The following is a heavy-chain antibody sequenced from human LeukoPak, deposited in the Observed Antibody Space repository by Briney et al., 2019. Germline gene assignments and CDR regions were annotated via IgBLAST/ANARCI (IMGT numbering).Heavy chain of an antibody. D-gene: IGHD3-9*01. Sequence: SETLSLACAVYGGSFSGYYWSWIRQSPGKGLEWIGEINHSGSTNYNPSLKSRVTISVDTSKNQFSLKLSSVTAADTAVYYCVGDILTGYYNSRYYFDYWGQGTLVTVSS. CDR2: INHSGST. CDR1: GGSFSGYY. CDR3: VGDILTGYYNSRYYFDY. V-gene: IGHV4-34*01. J-gene: IGHJ4*02.